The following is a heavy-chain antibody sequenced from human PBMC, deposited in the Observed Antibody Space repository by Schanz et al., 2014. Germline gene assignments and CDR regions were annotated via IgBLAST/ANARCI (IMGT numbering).Heavy chain of an antibody. J-gene: IGHJ4*02. CDR2: INLSGGST. CDR1: GGTFSSYT. V-gene: IGHV1-46*01. CDR3: ARGGYSSGWYDRDIAHFDY. D-gene: IGHD6-19*01. Sequence: QVQLVQSEAEVKKPGSSVKVSCKASGGTFSSYTISWVRQAPGQGLEWMGIINLSGGSTNNAQKFQGRLTMTRDTSTSTVYMELRSLRSDDTAVYYCARGGYSSGWYDRDIAHFDYWGQGTLVTVSS.